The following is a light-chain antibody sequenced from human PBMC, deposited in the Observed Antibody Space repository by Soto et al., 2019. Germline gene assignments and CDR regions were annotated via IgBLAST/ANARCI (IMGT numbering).Light chain of an antibody. CDR3: QQRYNWPPLT. J-gene: IGKJ4*01. V-gene: IGKV3-11*01. Sequence: EIVLTQSPATLSLSPGERATLSCRASQSVSSYLAWYQQKPGQAPRLLIYDASNRATGIPARFSGSGSGTDFTLTISSLEAEDFAVYYCQQRYNWPPLTFGGGTKVEI. CDR1: QSVSSY. CDR2: DAS.